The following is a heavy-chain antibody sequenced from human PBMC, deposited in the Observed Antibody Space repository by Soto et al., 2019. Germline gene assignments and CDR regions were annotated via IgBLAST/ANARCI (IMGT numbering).Heavy chain of an antibody. V-gene: IGHV3-7*05. CDR1: GFALSNYW. CDR3: ATEPSTWGC. J-gene: IGHJ4*02. CDR2: IKQDGSEK. D-gene: IGHD7-27*01. Sequence: EVQLVESGGGLVQPGESLRLSCVASGFALSNYWINWVRQAPGKGLEWVSNIKQDGSEKNYVDSVKGRVTIARDNARNSLYLHMNSLRAEDTAAYYCATEPSTWGCWGQGTLVTVS.